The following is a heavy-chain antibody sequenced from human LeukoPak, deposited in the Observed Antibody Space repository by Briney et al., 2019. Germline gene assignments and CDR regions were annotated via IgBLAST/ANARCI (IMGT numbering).Heavy chain of an antibody. V-gene: IGHV3-74*03. Sequence: PGGSLRLSCAASGFTFSRYWMHWVRQAPGKGLMWVSRISPDGSTTLYADSVKGRFTISRDNAENSLHPQMNSLRADDTAVYYCAREFKSGYGMWAWGQGTLVIVSS. CDR1: GFTFSRYW. CDR2: ISPDGSTT. D-gene: IGHD5-18*01. CDR3: AREFKSGYGMWA. J-gene: IGHJ5*02.